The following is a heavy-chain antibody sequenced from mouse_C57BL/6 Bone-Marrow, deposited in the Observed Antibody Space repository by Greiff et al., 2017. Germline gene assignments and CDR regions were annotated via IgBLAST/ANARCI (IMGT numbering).Heavy chain of an antibody. CDR2: IYPSDSET. J-gene: IGHJ3*01. CDR1: GYTFTSYW. Sequence: QVQLQQPGAELVRPGSSVKLSCKASGYTFTSYWMHWVKQRPGQGLEWIGNIYPSDSETHYNQKFKDKATLTVDKSSSTAYMQLSSLTSEDSAVYYCARSPFCVLFAYWGQGTLVTVSA. CDR3: ARSPFCVLFAY. V-gene: IGHV1-61*01.